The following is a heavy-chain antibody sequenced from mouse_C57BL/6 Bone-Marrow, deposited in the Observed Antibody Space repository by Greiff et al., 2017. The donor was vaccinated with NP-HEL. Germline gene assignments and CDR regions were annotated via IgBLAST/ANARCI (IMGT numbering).Heavy chain of an antibody. V-gene: IGHV1-55*01. CDR2: IYPGSGST. CDR1: GYTFTSYW. D-gene: IGHD1-1*01. J-gene: IGHJ2*01. CDR3: ARRDYYGSSCYCDY. Sequence: VQLQQPGAELVKPGASVKMSCKASGYTFTSYWITWVKQRPGQGLEWIGDIYPGSGSTNYNEKFKSKATLTVDTSSSTAYLQLSSLTSEDSAVYYCARRDYYGSSCYCDYRGQGTTLTVSS.